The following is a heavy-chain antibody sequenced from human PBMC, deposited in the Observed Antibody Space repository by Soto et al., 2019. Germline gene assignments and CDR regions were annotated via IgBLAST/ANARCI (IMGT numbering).Heavy chain of an antibody. CDR1: GYTFTSYY. CDR3: ARNSGSYGTFDY. Sequence: QVQLVQSGAEVKKPGASVKVSCKASGYTFTSYYMHWVRQAPGQGLEWMGIINPSGGSTSYAQKFQGRVTMTRDTYTSTDYMELSSLGSEDTAVYYCARNSGSYGTFDYWGQGTLVTVSS. J-gene: IGHJ4*02. CDR2: INPSGGST. V-gene: IGHV1-46*01. D-gene: IGHD1-26*01.